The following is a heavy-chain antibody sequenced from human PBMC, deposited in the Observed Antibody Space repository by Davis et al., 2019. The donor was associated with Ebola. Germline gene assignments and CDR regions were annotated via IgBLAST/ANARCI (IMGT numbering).Heavy chain of an antibody. CDR1: GGSFSGYY. Sequence: PSETLSLTCAVYGGSFSGYYWSWIRQPPGKGLEWIGEINHSGSTNYNPSLKSRVTISVDTSKNQFSLKLSSVTAADTAVYYCARGVGATARKKQRYMDVWGKGTTVTVSS. V-gene: IGHV4-34*01. CDR2: INHSGST. J-gene: IGHJ6*03. D-gene: IGHD5-24*01. CDR3: ARGVGATARKKQRYMDV.